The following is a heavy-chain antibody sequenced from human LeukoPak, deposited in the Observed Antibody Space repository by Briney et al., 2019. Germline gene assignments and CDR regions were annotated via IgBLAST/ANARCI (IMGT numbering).Heavy chain of an antibody. Sequence: PSETLSLTCAVYGGSFSGYYWSWIRQPPGKGLEWIGEINHSGSTNYNPSLKSRVTISVDTSKNQFSLKLSSVTAADTAVYYCASLGYYGSGSLDYWGQGTLVTVSS. CDR2: INHSGST. CDR1: GGSFSGYY. D-gene: IGHD3-10*01. J-gene: IGHJ4*02. V-gene: IGHV4-34*01. CDR3: ASLGYYGSGSLDY.